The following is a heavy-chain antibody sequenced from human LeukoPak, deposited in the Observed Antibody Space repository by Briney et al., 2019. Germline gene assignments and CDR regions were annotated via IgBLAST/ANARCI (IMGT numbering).Heavy chain of an antibody. CDR3: ARSSSRYFYTSLDY. Sequence: GGFLRLSCAASGFTFSTHAMHWVRQPPGKGLEWVAVISSDGSDKYYADSVKGRFTISRDNSKNTLYLQMNSLRAEDTTVYYCARSSSRYFYTSLDYWGQGTLVTVSS. CDR1: GFTFSTHA. V-gene: IGHV3-30*01. D-gene: IGHD3-9*01. CDR2: ISSDGSDK. J-gene: IGHJ4*02.